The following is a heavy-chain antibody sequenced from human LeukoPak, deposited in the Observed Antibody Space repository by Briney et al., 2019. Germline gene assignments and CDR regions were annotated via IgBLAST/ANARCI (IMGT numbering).Heavy chain of an antibody. D-gene: IGHD1/OR15-1a*01. J-gene: IGHJ5*02. CDR3: ARAIQYNWNRSGNWFDP. V-gene: IGHV1-18*01. CDR2: ISAYNGNT. Sequence: ASVKVSCKASGYTFTSYGISWVRQAPGQGLEWMGWISAYNGNTNYAQKLQGRVTMTTDTSTSTAYMELRSLRSDDTAVYYCARAIQYNWNRSGNWFDPWGQGTLVTVPS. CDR1: GYTFTSYG.